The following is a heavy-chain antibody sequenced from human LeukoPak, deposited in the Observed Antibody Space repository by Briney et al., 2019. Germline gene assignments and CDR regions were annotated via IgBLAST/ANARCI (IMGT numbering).Heavy chain of an antibody. Sequence: GRSLRLSCAASGFTFDDYAMHWVRQAPGKGLEWVSGISWNGGSLGYADSVKGRFTISRDNPKISLYLQMNSLRAEDTALYYCAKDTGFDCTNGVCYTFDYWGQGTLVTVSS. J-gene: IGHJ4*02. CDR1: GFTFDDYA. D-gene: IGHD2-8*01. V-gene: IGHV3-9*01. CDR2: ISWNGGSL. CDR3: AKDTGFDCTNGVCYTFDY.